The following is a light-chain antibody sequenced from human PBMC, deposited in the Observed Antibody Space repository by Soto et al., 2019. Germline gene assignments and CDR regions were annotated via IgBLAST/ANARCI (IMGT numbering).Light chain of an antibody. CDR2: DVS. CDR3: SSCTSNSLVV. J-gene: IGLJ2*01. CDR1: SSDVGGYNY. V-gene: IGLV2-14*01. Sequence: QSALTQPASVSGSPGQSITISCTGTSSDVGGYNYVSWYQQHPGKAPKLMIYDVSNRPSGVSNRFSGSESGNTASLTISGLQAEDEADYYCSSCTSNSLVVFGGGTKLTVL.